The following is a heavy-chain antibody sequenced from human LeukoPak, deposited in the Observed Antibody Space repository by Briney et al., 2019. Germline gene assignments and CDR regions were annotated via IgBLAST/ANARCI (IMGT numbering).Heavy chain of an antibody. Sequence: GASVKVSCKASGYMFTAYGISWVRQAPGQGLEWMGWISAYNGNTNYAHKLQGRVTMTTDTSTSTAYMELRSLGSDDTAVYYCARVGRGSGSFYYFDYWGQGTLVTVSS. CDR2: ISAYNGNT. D-gene: IGHD1-26*01. CDR3: ARVGRGSGSFYYFDY. J-gene: IGHJ4*02. CDR1: GYMFTAYG. V-gene: IGHV1-18*01.